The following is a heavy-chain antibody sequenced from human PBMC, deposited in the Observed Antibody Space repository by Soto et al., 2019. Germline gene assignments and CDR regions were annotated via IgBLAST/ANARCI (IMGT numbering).Heavy chain of an antibody. CDR1: GFTFSNFA. V-gene: IGHV3-23*01. Sequence: PGGSLRLSCAASGFTFSNFAMNWVRQAPGKGLEWVSDISGRGGTTYYADSVQGRFTISRDNSKNTLYLQMNSLRAEDTALYYCAKRDTTSPRGAFDIWGQGTMVTVS. D-gene: IGHD2-2*01. CDR3: AKRDTTSPRGAFDI. J-gene: IGHJ3*02. CDR2: ISGRGGTT.